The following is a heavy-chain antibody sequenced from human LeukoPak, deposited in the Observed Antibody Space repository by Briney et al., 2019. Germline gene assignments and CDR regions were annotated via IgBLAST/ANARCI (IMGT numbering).Heavy chain of an antibody. Sequence: SQPLSLTCAVSGGSMRRGGYFWTWIRQPPGKGLEWNGYHYHSERPYYNPSLKSRVTISVDRSKNQFSLKLSSVTAADTAVYYCAGVDYGSGLYYFDYCGQGTLVTVSS. J-gene: IGHJ4*02. CDR1: GGSMRRGGYF. CDR2: HYHSERP. CDR3: AGVDYGSGLYYFDY. D-gene: IGHD3-10*01. V-gene: IGHV4-30-2*01.